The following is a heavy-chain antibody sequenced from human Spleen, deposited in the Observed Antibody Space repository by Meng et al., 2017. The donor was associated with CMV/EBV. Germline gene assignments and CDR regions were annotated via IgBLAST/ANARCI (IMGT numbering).Heavy chain of an antibody. CDR2: INPNSGGT. Sequence: ASVKVSCQASGYTFTGYNIHWVRQAPGQGLEWMGWINPNSGGTKYAQKFQGRVTLTRDTSISTAYMELSRLKSDDTAVFFCARLFHTSLGTNYYYGMDVWGQGTTVTVSS. CDR3: ARLFHTSLGTNYYYGMDV. V-gene: IGHV1-2*02. CDR1: GYTFTGYN. D-gene: IGHD3/OR15-3a*01. J-gene: IGHJ6*02.